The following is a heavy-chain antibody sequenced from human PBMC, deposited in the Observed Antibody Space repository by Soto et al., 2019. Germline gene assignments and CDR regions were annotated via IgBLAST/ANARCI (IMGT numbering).Heavy chain of an antibody. CDR3: AKDPTWTTPGFGY. J-gene: IGHJ4*02. Sequence: EVQLLESGGGLVQPRGSLRLSCAASGLMFSNYAMSWVRQAPGKGLEWVSGISGSGGSTYYADSVKGRFTISRDNSKNTLYLQMNSLRAEDTAVYYCAKDPTWTTPGFGYWGQGTLVAVAS. V-gene: IGHV3-23*01. D-gene: IGHD1-1*01. CDR1: GLMFSNYA. CDR2: ISGSGGST.